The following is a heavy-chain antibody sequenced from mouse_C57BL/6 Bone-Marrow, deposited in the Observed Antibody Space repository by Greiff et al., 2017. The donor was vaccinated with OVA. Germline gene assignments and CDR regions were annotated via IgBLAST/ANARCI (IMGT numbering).Heavy chain of an antibody. CDR3: ARDNNGLPPCDY. CDR1: GFTFSDYY. Sequence: EVKLMESEGGLVQPGSSMKLSCTASGFTFSDYYMAWVRQVPEKGLEWVANINYDGSSTYYLDSLKSRFIISRDNAKNILYLQMRSLKSEDTATYYCARDNNGLPPCDYWGKGTTLTVSS. CDR2: INYDGSST. J-gene: IGHJ2*01. D-gene: IGHD2-4*01. V-gene: IGHV5-16*01.